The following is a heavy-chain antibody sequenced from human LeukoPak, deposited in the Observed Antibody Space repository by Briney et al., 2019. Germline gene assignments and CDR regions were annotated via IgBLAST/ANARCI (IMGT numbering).Heavy chain of an antibody. Sequence: GGSLRLSCAASGFTFSSYGMHWVRQAPGKGLEWVAVIWYDGSNKYYADSVKGRFTISRDNSKNTLYLQMNSLRAEDTALYYCAKAVGSYYYYGMDVWGQGTTVTVSS. CDR2: IWYDGSNK. D-gene: IGHD1-26*01. V-gene: IGHV3-30*02. CDR3: AKAVGSYYYYGMDV. CDR1: GFTFSSYG. J-gene: IGHJ6*02.